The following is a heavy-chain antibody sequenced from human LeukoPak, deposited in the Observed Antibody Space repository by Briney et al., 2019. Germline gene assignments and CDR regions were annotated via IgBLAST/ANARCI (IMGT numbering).Heavy chain of an antibody. CDR2: ISYDGSNK. D-gene: IGHD6-13*01. J-gene: IGHJ4*02. CDR3: AKDGSSWYYFDY. V-gene: IGHV3-30*04. CDR1: GFTFSSYA. Sequence: GGSLRLSCAASGFTFSSYAMHWVRQAPGKGLEWVAVISYDGSNKYYADSVKGRFTISRDNSKNTLYLQMSSLRAEDTAVYYCAKDGSSWYYFDYWGQGTLVTVSS.